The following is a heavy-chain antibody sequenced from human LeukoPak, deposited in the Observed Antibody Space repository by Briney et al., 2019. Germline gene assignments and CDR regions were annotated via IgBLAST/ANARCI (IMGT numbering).Heavy chain of an antibody. CDR1: GFTFRDSA. CDR2: ISHSGANT. V-gene: IGHV3-23*01. CDR3: AKDYSGNYANEIPVDY. Sequence: PGGSLRLSCAASGFTFRDSAMDWVRQAPGKGLEWVSLISHSGANTFYADSVKGRFTVSRDNSKNMMYLQMNSLGAEDTAVYFCAKDYSGNYANEIPVDYWGQGTLVTVSS. J-gene: IGHJ4*02. D-gene: IGHD3-10*01.